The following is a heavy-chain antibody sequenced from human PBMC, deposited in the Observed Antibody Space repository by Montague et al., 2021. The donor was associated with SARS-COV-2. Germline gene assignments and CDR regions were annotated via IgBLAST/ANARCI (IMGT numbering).Heavy chain of an antibody. CDR3: ARDSDFSSWHEAEDYFDY. CDR1: GGSISGYF. D-gene: IGHD6-13*01. Sequence: SETLSLTCSVSGGSISGYFWSWIRQPAGKGLEWIGRIYPSGGIFDNWRTNYHPSLARRVTVSISTSRNQFSPTLNSVIAADTAVYFCARDSDFSSWHEAEDYFDYWGQGILVAVSS. J-gene: IGHJ4*02. V-gene: IGHV4-4*07. CDR2: IYPSGGIFDNWRT.